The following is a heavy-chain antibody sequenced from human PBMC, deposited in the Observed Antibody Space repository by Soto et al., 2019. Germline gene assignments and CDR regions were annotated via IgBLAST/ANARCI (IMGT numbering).Heavy chain of an antibody. J-gene: IGHJ2*01. CDR1: GYTFTSYA. CDR2: MNAGNGNT. CDR3: ARGGSLYWYFDL. Sequence: GASVKVSCKASGYTFTSYAMHWVRQAPGQRLEWMGWMNAGNGNTKYSQKFQGRVTITRDTSASTAYMELSSLRSEDTAVYYCARGGSLYWYFDLWGRGTLVTVSS. D-gene: IGHD1-26*01. V-gene: IGHV1-3*01.